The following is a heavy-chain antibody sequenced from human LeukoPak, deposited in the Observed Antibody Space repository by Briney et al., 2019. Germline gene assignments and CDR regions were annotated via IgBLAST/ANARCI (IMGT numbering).Heavy chain of an antibody. V-gene: IGHV3-30*04. CDR1: GFTFSNYA. J-gene: IGHJ3*02. Sequence: PGGSLRLSCAASGFTFSNYAFHWVRQAPGKGLEWVALISYDGSNKYYADSVKGRFTISRDNSKNTLYLQMNSLRAEDTAVYYCARYDDAFDIWGQGTMVTVSS. D-gene: IGHD1-1*01. CDR3: ARYDDAFDI. CDR2: ISYDGSNK.